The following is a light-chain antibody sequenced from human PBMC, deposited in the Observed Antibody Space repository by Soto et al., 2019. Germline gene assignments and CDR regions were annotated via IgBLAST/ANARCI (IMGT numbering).Light chain of an antibody. Sequence: AIQLTQSPSSLSASVGDRVTITCRASQGIGDAVAWYQQKPGRPPKLLIYDASRLESGVPSRFSGSGSGKDFTLAISSLQPEDFTTYYCQQFNDSPFTFGPGTRVDIK. CDR3: QQFNDSPFT. V-gene: IGKV1D-13*01. J-gene: IGKJ3*01. CDR1: QGIGDA. CDR2: DAS.